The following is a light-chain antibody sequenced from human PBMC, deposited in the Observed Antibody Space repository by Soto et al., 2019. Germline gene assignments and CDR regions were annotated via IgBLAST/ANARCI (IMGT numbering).Light chain of an antibody. CDR3: SSYTSSSTYV. J-gene: IGLJ1*01. Sequence: QSALTQPASVSGSPGQSITISCTGTISDFVVYNYVSWYQQHPGKAPKLMIYGVSNRPSGVSNRFSGSKSGNTASLAISGLQAEDEADYYCSSYTSSSTYVFGTGTKVTVL. CDR1: ISDFVVYNY. CDR2: GVS. V-gene: IGLV2-14*01.